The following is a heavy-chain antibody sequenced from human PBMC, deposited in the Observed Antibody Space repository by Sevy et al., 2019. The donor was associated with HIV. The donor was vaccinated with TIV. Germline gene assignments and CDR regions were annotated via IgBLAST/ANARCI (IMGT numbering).Heavy chain of an antibody. CDR1: GGSVSSGSYY. D-gene: IGHD2-8*01. V-gene: IGHV4-61*01. CDR3: ATVGCTNGICYRSYYYHAMDV. J-gene: IGHJ6*02. Sequence: SETLSLTCTVSGGSVSSGSYYWSWIRQPPGKGLEWIGHIYYAGSTNYNPSLKSRVTISIDTSKNQFSLKLSSVTAADTAVYYCATVGCTNGICYRSYYYHAMDVWGQGTTVTVSS. CDR2: IYYAGST.